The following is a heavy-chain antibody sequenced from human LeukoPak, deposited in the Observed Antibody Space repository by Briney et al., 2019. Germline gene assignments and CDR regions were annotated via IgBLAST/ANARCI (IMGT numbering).Heavy chain of an antibody. J-gene: IGHJ6*03. CDR1: GGSISSYY. D-gene: IGHD1-26*01. Sequence: PSETLSLTCTVSGGSISSYYWSWIRQPPGKGLEWIGYIYTSGSTNYSPSLKSRVTISADTSKKQCFLKLRTVTAADTAEYYRTRTQGISRGANYMDVWGKGTTVTVSS. V-gene: IGHV4-4*09. CDR2: IYTSGST. CDR3: TRTQGISRGANYMDV.